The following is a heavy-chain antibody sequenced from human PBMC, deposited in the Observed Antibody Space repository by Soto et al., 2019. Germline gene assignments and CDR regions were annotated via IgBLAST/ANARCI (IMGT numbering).Heavy chain of an antibody. CDR1: GFTFSSYD. J-gene: IGHJ2*01. V-gene: IGHV3-13*01. CDR3: ARGSWEPKGLRYFDWLSNWYFDL. D-gene: IGHD3-9*01. CDR2: IGTAGDT. Sequence: EVQLVESGGGLVQPGGSLRLSCAASGFTFSSYDMHWVRQATGKGLEWVSAIGTAGDTYYPGSVKGRFTISRENAKNSLYLQMNSLRAGDTAVYYCARGSWEPKGLRYFDWLSNWYFDLWGRGTLVTVSS.